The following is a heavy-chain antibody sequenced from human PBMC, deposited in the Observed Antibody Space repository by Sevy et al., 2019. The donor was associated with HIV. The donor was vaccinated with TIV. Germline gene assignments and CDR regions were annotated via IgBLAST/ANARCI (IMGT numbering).Heavy chain of an antibody. V-gene: IGHV3-15*01. J-gene: IGHJ4*02. Sequence: GESLKISSAASGITFSSAWMSWVRLVPGKGLEWLGRIKSETDGGAADYAAAVKGRFTISRDDSKETLYLQLNSLKTEDTAVYYCTTDLGFYSSKWGQGTLVTVSS. CDR3: TTDLGFYSSK. CDR1: GITFSSAW. D-gene: IGHD4-4*01. CDR2: IKSETDGGAA.